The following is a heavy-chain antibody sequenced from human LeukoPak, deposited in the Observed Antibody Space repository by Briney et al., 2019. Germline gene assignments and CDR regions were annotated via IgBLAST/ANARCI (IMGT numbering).Heavy chain of an antibody. J-gene: IGHJ4*02. CDR1: GGTFSSYA. CDR2: IIPIFGTA. Sequence: ASVKVSCKASGGTFSSYAISWVRQAPGQGLEWMGGIIPIFGTANYAQKFQGRVTITTDESTSTAYMELSSLRPEDTAVYYCARAPYSSSSNFDYWGQGTLVTVSS. D-gene: IGHD6-6*01. CDR3: ARAPYSSSSNFDY. V-gene: IGHV1-69*05.